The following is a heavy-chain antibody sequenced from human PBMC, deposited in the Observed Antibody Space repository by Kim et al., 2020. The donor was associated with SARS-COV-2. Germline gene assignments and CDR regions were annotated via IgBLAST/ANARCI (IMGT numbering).Heavy chain of an antibody. Sequence: GGSLRLSCTASGLTFGDYAMSWVRQAPGKGLEWVGFIRSKAYGGTTEYAASVKGRFTISRDDSKSIAYLQMNSLKTEDTAVYYCTRDRTYYDFWSGYYAYYYYYMDVWGKRTTVTVSS. D-gene: IGHD3-3*01. CDR3: TRDRTYYDFWSGYYAYYYYYMDV. CDR2: IRSKAYGGTT. V-gene: IGHV3-49*04. CDR1: GLTFGDYA. J-gene: IGHJ6*03.